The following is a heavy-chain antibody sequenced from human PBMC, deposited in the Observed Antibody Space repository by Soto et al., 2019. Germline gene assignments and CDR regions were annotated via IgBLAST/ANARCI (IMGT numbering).Heavy chain of an antibody. CDR3: AKEYSSGSQQWWGS. J-gene: IGHJ5*01. D-gene: IGHD6-19*01. CDR2: ISSSSSYI. Sequence: EKALEWVSSISSSSSYIYYADSVKGRFTISRDNAKNSMYLQMNSLRAEDTAFFFCAKEYSSGSQQWWGSWCHGIPVTV. V-gene: IGHV3-21*06.